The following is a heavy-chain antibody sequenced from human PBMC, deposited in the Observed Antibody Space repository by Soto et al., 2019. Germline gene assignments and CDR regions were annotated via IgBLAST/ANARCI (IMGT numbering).Heavy chain of an antibody. CDR1: RGSISSSDC. CDR2: IYHSGST. CDR3: AKCAYAFDI. J-gene: IGHJ3*02. V-gene: IGHV4-4*02. Sequence: PSETLSLTCDVSRGSISSSDCWSWVRQPPGKGLEWIGEIYHSGSTNYNPSLKSRVTISVDKSKNYFSLKLTSVTAADTAVYYCAKCAYAFDIWGQGTMVTVSS.